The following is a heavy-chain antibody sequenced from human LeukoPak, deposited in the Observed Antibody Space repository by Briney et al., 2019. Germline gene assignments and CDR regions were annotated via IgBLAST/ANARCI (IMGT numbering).Heavy chain of an antibody. D-gene: IGHD5-18*01. Sequence: SETLSLTCTVSGGSISPYYWSWIRQPPGKGLEWIGYIYYSGSTNYNPSLKSRVTISVDTSKNQFSLKLSSVTAADTAVYYCASGYSYGFDYWGQGTLVTVSS. CDR2: IYYSGST. V-gene: IGHV4-59*01. CDR1: GGSISPYY. CDR3: ASGYSYGFDY. J-gene: IGHJ4*02.